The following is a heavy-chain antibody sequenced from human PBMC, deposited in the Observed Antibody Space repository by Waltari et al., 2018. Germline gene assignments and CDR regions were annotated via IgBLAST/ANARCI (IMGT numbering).Heavy chain of an antibody. CDR2: IYHSGST. D-gene: IGHD4-17*01. CDR3: ARQDLGGDYGPYYYGMDV. CDR1: GYSISSGYY. V-gene: IGHV4-38-2*01. J-gene: IGHJ6*02. Sequence: QVQLQESGPGLVKPSETLSLTCAVSGYSISSGYYWGWIRQPPGRGREGMGSIYHSGSTDYNPALKSRVTISVDTSKNQFSLKLSSVTAADTAVYYCARQDLGGDYGPYYYGMDVWGQGTTVTVSS.